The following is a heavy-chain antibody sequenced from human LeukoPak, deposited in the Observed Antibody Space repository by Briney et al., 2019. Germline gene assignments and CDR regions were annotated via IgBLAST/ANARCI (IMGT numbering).Heavy chain of an antibody. CDR2: IYVTGST. CDR1: GGSIGTYY. V-gene: IGHV4-59*08. D-gene: IGHD3-16*02. CDR3: SKHIGGGIEDMDV. Sequence: SETLSLTCTVSGGSIGTYYWSWIRQSPGKGLEWIGYIYVTGSTRYNPYLQSRVTISVDTSRNQFFLRMSSVTAADTAVYYCSKHIGGGIEDMDVWGKGTKVTVSS. J-gene: IGHJ6*03.